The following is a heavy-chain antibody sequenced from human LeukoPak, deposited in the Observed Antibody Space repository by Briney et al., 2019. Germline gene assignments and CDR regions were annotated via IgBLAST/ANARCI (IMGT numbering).Heavy chain of an antibody. CDR2: IYSGGST. V-gene: IGHV3-53*01. CDR1: GFPLSSNY. CDR3: ARGVHSGSYGY. D-gene: IGHD1-26*01. J-gene: IGHJ4*02. Sequence: PGGSLSLSCAASGFPLSSNYMSWVRQAPGKGLEWVSVIYSGGSTYYADSVKGRFTISRDNSKNTLYLQMNSLRAEDTAVYYCARGVHSGSYGYWGQGTLVTVSS.